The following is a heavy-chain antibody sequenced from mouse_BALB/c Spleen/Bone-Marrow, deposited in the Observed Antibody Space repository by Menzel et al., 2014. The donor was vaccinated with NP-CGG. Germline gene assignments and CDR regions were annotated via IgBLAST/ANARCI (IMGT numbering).Heavy chain of an antibody. V-gene: IGHV14-3*02. CDR2: IDPANGNT. CDR1: GFNIKDTY. Sequence: EVKLVESGAELVKPGASVKLSCTASGFNIKDTYMHWVKQRPEQGLEWIGRIDPANGNTKYDRKFQGKATITADTSSNTAYLQLTSLTSEDTAVYYCARGLLLPTPYSYSMEYWSQGTSVSVSS. J-gene: IGHJ4*01. D-gene: IGHD2-3*01. CDR3: ARGLLLPTPYSYSMEY.